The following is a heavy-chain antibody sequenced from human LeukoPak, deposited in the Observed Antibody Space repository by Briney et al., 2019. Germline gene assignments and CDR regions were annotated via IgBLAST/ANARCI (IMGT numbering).Heavy chain of an antibody. J-gene: IGHJ4*02. CDR2: VSGSGGST. V-gene: IGHV3-23*01. Sequence: PGGSLRLSCAASGFTFSSYAMSWVRQAPGKGLEWVSSVSGSGGSTYYADSVKDRFTISRDNSKNTLYLQMNSLRAEDTAVYYCARDSIPSAGGSYYFDNWGQGTLVTVSS. D-gene: IGHD3-10*01. CDR1: GFTFSSYA. CDR3: ARDSIPSAGGSYYFDN.